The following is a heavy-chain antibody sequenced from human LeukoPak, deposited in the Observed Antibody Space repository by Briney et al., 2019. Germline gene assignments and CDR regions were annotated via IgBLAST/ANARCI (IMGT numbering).Heavy chain of an antibody. CDR1: GFTFSSYG. Sequence: GGSLRLSCAASGFTFSSYGMHWVRQAPGKGLEWVAVISYDGSNKYYADSVKGRFTISRDNSKNTLYLQMNSLRAEDTAVYYCAKDHNYYGSGRRPNYWGQGTLVTVSS. D-gene: IGHD3-10*01. V-gene: IGHV3-30*18. CDR2: ISYDGSNK. J-gene: IGHJ4*02. CDR3: AKDHNYYGSGRRPNY.